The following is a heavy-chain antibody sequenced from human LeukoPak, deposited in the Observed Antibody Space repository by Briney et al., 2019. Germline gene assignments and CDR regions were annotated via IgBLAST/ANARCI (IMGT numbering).Heavy chain of an antibody. CDR2: IYYSGST. Sequence: SETLSLTCTVSGGSISSGGYYWSWIRQHPGEGLEWIGYIYYSGSTYYNPSLKSRVTISVDTSKNQFSLKLSSVTAADTAVYYCARKAVLRYFDWLSQRYGMDVWGQGTTVTVSS. CDR1: GGSISSGGYY. J-gene: IGHJ6*02. V-gene: IGHV4-30-4*08. CDR3: ARKAVLRYFDWLSQRYGMDV. D-gene: IGHD3-9*01.